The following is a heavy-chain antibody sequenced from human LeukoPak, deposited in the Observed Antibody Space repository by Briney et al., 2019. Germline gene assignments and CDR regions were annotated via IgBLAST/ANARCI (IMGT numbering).Heavy chain of an antibody. CDR2: IYYSGRT. Sequence: SETLSLTCTVSGGSISSYYWSWIRQPPGKGLEWIGYIYYSGRTNYNPSLESRVTMSADPSKNQFSLKLTSVTAADTAVYYCARNYLSDSTGYYYDYFDFWGRGTLVTVSS. D-gene: IGHD3-22*01. CDR3: ARNYLSDSTGYYYDYFDF. CDR1: GGSISSYY. V-gene: IGHV4-59*01. J-gene: IGHJ4*02.